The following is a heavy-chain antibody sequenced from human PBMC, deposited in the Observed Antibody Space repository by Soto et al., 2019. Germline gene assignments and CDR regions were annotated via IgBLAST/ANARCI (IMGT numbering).Heavy chain of an antibody. D-gene: IGHD3-16*02. J-gene: IGHJ4*02. CDR1: GGSISSSSYY. V-gene: IGHV4-39*01. CDR3: GGYDYVWGSYRYSFPLDY. Sequence: KPSETLSLTCTVSGGSISSSSYYWGWIRQPPGKGLEWIGSIYYSGSTYYNPSLKSRVTISVDTSKNQFSLKLSSVTAADTAVYYCGGYDYVWGSYRYSFPLDYWGQGTLVTVSS. CDR2: IYYSGST.